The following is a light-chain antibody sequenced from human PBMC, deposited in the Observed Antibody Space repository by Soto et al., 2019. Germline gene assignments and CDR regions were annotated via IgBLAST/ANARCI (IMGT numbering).Light chain of an antibody. CDR2: DAF. J-gene: IGKJ4*01. CDR1: QDIKNY. CDR3: QQYDSLPPT. Sequence: DIQMTQSPSSLSAFVGDSITITCQASQDIKNYLNWYQHKPGKAPKLLIYDAFKSDTGVPSRFSGSGSGTDFAFTINSIQLEDIATYFCQQYDSLPPTFGGGNRV. V-gene: IGKV1-33*01.